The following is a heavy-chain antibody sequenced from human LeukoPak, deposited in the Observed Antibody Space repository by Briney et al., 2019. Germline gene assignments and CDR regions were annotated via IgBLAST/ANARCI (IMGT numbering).Heavy chain of an antibody. J-gene: IGHJ2*01. CDR3: ATAYFWSGYSKLPEDWYFDL. CDR1: GYTLTELS. V-gene: IGHV1-24*01. D-gene: IGHD3-3*01. CDR2: FDPEDGKT. Sequence: ASVKVSCTVSGYTLTELSMHWVRQAPGRGLEWMGGFDPEDGKTIYAQKFQGRVTMTEDTSTDTAYMELSSLRSEDTAVYYCATAYFWSGYSKLPEDWYFDLWGRGTLVTVSS.